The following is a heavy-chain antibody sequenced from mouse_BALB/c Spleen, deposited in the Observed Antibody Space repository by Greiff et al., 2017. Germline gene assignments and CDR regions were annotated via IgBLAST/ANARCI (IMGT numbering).Heavy chain of an antibody. CDR3: ARSTGTEFAY. D-gene: IGHD4-1*02. CDR1: GFTFSSFG. CDR2: ISSGSSTI. Sequence: EVQLVESGGGLVQPGGSRKLSCAASGFTFSSFGMHWVRQAPEKGLEWVAYISSGSSTIYYADTVKGRFTISRDNPKNTLFLQMTSLRSEDTAMYYCARSTGTEFAYWGQGTLVTVSA. J-gene: IGHJ3*01. V-gene: IGHV5-17*02.